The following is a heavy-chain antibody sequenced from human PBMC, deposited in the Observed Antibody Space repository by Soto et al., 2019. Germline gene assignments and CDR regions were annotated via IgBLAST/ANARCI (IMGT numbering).Heavy chain of an antibody. J-gene: IGHJ5*02. D-gene: IGHD4-4*01. CDR2: IIPILGIA. Sequence: ASVKVSCKASGGTFSSYTISWVRQAPGQGLEWMGRIIPILGIANYAQKFQGRVTITADKSTSTAYMELSSLRSEDTAVYYRARDLKSNLGFDPWGQGTLVTVSS. CDR1: GGTFSSYT. V-gene: IGHV1-69*04. CDR3: ARDLKSNLGFDP.